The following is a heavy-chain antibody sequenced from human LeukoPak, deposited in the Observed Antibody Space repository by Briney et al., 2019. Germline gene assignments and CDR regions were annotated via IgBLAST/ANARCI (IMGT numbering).Heavy chain of an antibody. J-gene: IGHJ4*02. CDR2: ISSSSSYI. D-gene: IGHD1-1*01. V-gene: IGHV3-21*01. Sequence: GGSLRLSCAASGFTFSSYSMNWVRQAPGKGLEWVSSISSSSSYIYYADSVKGRFTISRDNAKNSLYLQMNSLRAEDTAVYYCARDRGSRGTIDYWGQGTLVTVSS. CDR1: GFTFSSYS. CDR3: ARDRGSRGTIDY.